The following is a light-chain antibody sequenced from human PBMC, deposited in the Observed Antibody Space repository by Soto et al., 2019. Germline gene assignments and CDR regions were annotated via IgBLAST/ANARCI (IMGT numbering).Light chain of an antibody. J-gene: IGKJ5*01. Sequence: EIVMTQSPGTLSLSPGETATLSCRASQTIGRNYLAWYQQKPGQAPRLLIYYISTRAADIPARFSGSGSGTDFTLTISSLQSEDYGVYYCQQHSQWPITFGQGTRLEIK. CDR2: YIS. CDR1: QTIGRN. V-gene: IGKV3-15*01. CDR3: QQHSQWPIT.